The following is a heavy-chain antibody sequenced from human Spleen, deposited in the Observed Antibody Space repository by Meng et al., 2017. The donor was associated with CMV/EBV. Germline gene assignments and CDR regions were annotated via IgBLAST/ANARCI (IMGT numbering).Heavy chain of an antibody. D-gene: IGHD1-26*01. CDR1: GGSISSSSYY. V-gene: IGHV4-39*01. Sequence: LSCTVSGGSISSSSYYWGWIRQPPGKGLEWIGSIYYSGSTYYNPSLKSRVTISVDTSKNQFSLKLSSVTAADTAVYYCASGIVGAIVGWFDPWGQGTLVTVSS. J-gene: IGHJ5*02. CDR3: ASGIVGAIVGWFDP. CDR2: IYYSGST.